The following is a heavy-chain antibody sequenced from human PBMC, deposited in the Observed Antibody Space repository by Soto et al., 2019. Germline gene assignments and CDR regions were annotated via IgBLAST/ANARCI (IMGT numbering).Heavy chain of an antibody. J-gene: IGHJ4*02. CDR1: VFTFTSYS. Sequence: WGSLRLSCSASVFTFTSYSMNWVRQAPGKGLEWVSSISSTTNYIYYGDSMKGRFTISRDNAKNSLYLEMNSLRAEDTAVYYCARESEDLTSSFDYWGQGTLVTVSS. V-gene: IGHV3-21*06. CDR2: ISSTTNYI. CDR3: ARESEDLTSSFDY.